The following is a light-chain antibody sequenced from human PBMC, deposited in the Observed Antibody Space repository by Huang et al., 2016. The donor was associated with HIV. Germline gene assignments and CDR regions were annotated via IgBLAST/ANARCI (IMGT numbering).Light chain of an antibody. CDR1: QDIGNF. CDR3: QRYDTAPRA. CDR2: SAS. V-gene: IGKV1-27*01. Sequence: DIQMTQSPPSLSASQGVRVTLTCRASQDIGNFLAWFQQKPGGAPKLLICSASTLHRGVPSRFTGRGSGTEFTLTITNLQPEDVATYYCQRYDTAPRAFGPGTKVDI. J-gene: IGKJ1*01.